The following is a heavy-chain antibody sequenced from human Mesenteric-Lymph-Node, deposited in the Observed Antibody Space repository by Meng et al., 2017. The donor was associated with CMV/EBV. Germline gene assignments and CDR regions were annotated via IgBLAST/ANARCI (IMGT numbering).Heavy chain of an antibody. CDR2: IIPIFGTA. V-gene: IGHV1-69*05. CDR3: ARDSIAAAGTWDY. Sequence: SVKVSCKASGGTFSSYAISWVRQAPGQGLEWMGGIIPIFGTANCAQKFQGRVTITTDESTSTAYMELSSLRSEDTAVYYCARDSIAAAGTWDYWGQGTLVTVSS. D-gene: IGHD6-13*01. CDR1: GGTFSSYA. J-gene: IGHJ4*02.